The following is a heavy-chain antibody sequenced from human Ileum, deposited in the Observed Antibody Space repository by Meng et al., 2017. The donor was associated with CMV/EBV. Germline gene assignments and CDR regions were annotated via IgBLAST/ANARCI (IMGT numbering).Heavy chain of an antibody. Sequence: IPLSDYSIAWIRQAPGKGLEWVGRSGNKADNYPTEFAASAKGRFFLSRDNSKNLLYLQMNSLNTEDTAVYYCVRGHSGLDIYAFDIWGPGTMVTVSS. J-gene: IGHJ3*02. CDR2: SGNKADNYPT. D-gene: IGHD5-12*01. CDR1: IPLSDYS. CDR3: VRGHSGLDIYAFDI. V-gene: IGHV3-72*01.